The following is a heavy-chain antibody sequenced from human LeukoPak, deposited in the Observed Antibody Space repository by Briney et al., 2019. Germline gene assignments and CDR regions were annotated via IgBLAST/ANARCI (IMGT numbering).Heavy chain of an antibody. CDR1: GHSISSGYY. J-gene: IGHJ4*02. D-gene: IGHD3-10*01. Sequence: SETLSLTCTVSGHSISSGYYWGWIRQPPGKGLEWIGSIYQSGTTNYNPSLKSRVTISLDKSRNQFSLNLNSVSAADTAVYYCARSYFGSGTFNGFDYWGQGTLVTVSS. CDR3: ARSYFGSGTFNGFDY. CDR2: IYQSGTT. V-gene: IGHV4-38-2*02.